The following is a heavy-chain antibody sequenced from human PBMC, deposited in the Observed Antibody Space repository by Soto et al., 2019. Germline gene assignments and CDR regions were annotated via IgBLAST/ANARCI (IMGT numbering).Heavy chain of an antibody. Sequence: GGSLRLSCAASGFTFSSYAMSWVRQAPGKGLEWVSAISGSGGSTYYADSVKGRFTISRDNSKNTLYLQMNSLRAEDTAVYYCAKVMWLRLGAVVIPFDYWGQGTLVTVSS. V-gene: IGHV3-23*01. CDR2: ISGSGGST. CDR3: AKVMWLRLGAVVIPFDY. D-gene: IGHD2-21*01. CDR1: GFTFSSYA. J-gene: IGHJ4*02.